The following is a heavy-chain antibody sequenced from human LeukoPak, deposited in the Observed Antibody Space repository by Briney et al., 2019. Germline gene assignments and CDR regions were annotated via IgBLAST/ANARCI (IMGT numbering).Heavy chain of an antibody. CDR3: TRSGSHNYYYYGMDV. CDR1: GYTFTNYG. V-gene: IGHV1-18*01. J-gene: IGHJ6*02. Sequence: ASVKVSCKASGYTFTNYGISWVRQAPGQGLEWMGWISAYNGNTKYAQKFQSRVTMTTDTSTNTVNMELRSPRSDDTAVFYCTRSGSHNYYYYGMDVWGQGTTVIVSS. D-gene: IGHD1-26*01. CDR2: ISAYNGNT.